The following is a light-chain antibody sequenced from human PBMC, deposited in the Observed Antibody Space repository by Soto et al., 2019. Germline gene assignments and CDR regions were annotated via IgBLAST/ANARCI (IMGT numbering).Light chain of an antibody. CDR2: AAS. CDR3: LQHNEYPRT. Sequence: DIQMTQSPPAMSASVGYGITITCRARQDIRNGLAWFQQKPGQVPKRLIYAASSLQSGVPSRFSAYGSGTEFTLTFSSLQPEDFATYYCLQHNEYPRTFGQGTKVEF. CDR1: QDIRNG. J-gene: IGKJ1*01. V-gene: IGKV1-17*03.